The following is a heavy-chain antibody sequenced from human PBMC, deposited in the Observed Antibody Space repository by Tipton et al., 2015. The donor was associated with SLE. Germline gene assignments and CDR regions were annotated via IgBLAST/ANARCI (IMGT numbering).Heavy chain of an antibody. J-gene: IGHJ3*02. CDR1: GFTVITNY. CDR2: LYSGGNT. Sequence: GSLRLSCAASGFTVITNYMTWVRQAPGKGLEWVSVLYSGGNTYYAESVKGRFTISRANSRNTLFLQMNSVIVEDTAVYYCASPISGYCYEAGAFGIWGQGTSVTVSS. V-gene: IGHV3-66*02. D-gene: IGHD6-25*01. CDR3: ASPISGYCYEAGAFGI.